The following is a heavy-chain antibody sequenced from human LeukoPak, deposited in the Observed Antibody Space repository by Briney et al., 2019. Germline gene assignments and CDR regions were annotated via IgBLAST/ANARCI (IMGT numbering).Heavy chain of an antibody. V-gene: IGHV3-53*01. CDR3: ARLNTALVLAFDV. J-gene: IGHJ3*01. CDR1: GFSVSDNY. CDR2: LYTGGSI. D-gene: IGHD5-18*01. Sequence: GGSLKLSCAASGFSVSDNYMSWVRQAPGKGLEWVSILYTGGSIYYADSVKGRFTISRDNSKNTLYLQMNSLRAEDTAVYYCARLNTALVLAFDVWGQGTLVTVSS.